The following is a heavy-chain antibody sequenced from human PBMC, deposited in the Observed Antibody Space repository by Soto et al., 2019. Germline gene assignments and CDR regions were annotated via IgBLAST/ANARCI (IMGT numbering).Heavy chain of an antibody. V-gene: IGHV3-15*01. D-gene: IGHD5-12*01. CDR2: IKSKTDGGTT. J-gene: IGHJ6*03. CDR1: GFTFSSYA. Sequence: GGSLRLSCAASGFTFSSYAMSWVRQAPGKGLEWVGRIKSKTDGGTTDYAAPVKGRFTISRDDSKNTLYLQMNSLKTEDTAVYYCTTDSDIVATTGYYYMDVWGKGTTVTVSS. CDR3: TTDSDIVATTGYYYMDV.